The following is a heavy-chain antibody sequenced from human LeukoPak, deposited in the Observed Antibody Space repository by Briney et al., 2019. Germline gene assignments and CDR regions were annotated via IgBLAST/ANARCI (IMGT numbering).Heavy chain of an antibody. D-gene: IGHD4-11*01. Sequence: SCKASGGTFSSYAISWVRQAPGKGLEWVGRIKSKTDGGTTDYAAPVKGRFTISRDDSKNTLYLQMNSLKTEDTAVYFCTTAPDYTNYVGYWGQGTLVTVSS. CDR3: TTAPDYTNYVGY. CDR1: GGTFSSYA. V-gene: IGHV3-15*01. J-gene: IGHJ4*02. CDR2: IKSKTDGGTT.